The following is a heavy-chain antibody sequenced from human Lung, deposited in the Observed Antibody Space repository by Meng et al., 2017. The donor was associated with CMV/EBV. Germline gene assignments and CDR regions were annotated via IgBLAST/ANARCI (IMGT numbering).Heavy chain of an antibody. V-gene: IGHV4-34*01. CDR3: ARMIMTNYDYHFAMDV. J-gene: IGHJ6*04. D-gene: IGHD2-8*01. Sequence: SETLSLXCTVYGGSLGDYFWTWIRQPPGKGLEWIGEIDHSGSTKYNPSLKSRATISDDASKNQLSLKLRSLTAADTAVYYCARMIMTNYDYHFAMDVWGKLTXVTVSS. CDR1: GGSLGDYF. CDR2: IDHSGST.